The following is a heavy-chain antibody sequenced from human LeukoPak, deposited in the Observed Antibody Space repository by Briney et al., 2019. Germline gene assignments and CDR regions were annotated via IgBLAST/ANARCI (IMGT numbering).Heavy chain of an antibody. D-gene: IGHD4-11*01. J-gene: IGHJ4*02. Sequence: GGSLRLSCAASGFTFSSYWMSWVRQAPEKGLEWVANIKQDGSEKYYVDSVKGRFTISRDNAKNSLYLQMNSLRAEDTAVYYCAREGSNYYFDYWGQGTLVTVSS. CDR2: IKQDGSEK. CDR1: GFTFSSYW. V-gene: IGHV3-7*01. CDR3: AREGSNYYFDY.